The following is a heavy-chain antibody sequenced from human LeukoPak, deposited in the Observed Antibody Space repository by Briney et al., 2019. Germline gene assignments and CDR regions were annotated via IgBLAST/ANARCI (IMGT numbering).Heavy chain of an antibody. J-gene: IGHJ6*02. D-gene: IGHD5-18*01. V-gene: IGHV3-33*08. Sequence: GGSLRLSCAASGFTFSSYGMHWVRQAPGKGLEWVAVIWYDGSNKYYADSVKGRFTISRDNSKKALYLQMNSLRAEDTAMYYCAREGYSYGPYGMDVWGQGTTVTVSS. CDR1: GFTFSSYG. CDR2: IWYDGSNK. CDR3: AREGYSYGPYGMDV.